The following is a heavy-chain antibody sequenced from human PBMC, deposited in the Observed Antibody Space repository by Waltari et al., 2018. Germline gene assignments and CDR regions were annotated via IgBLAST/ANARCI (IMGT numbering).Heavy chain of an antibody. CDR1: GFTFSSYA. CDR3: AKAGPRQYCSGGSCYPKENWFDP. Sequence: EVQLLESGGGLVQPGGSLRLSCAASGFTFSSYAMSWVRPAPGKGLEWVPAISGSGGSTYYADSVKGRFTISRDNSKNTLYLQMNSLRAEDTAVYYCAKAGPRQYCSGGSCYPKENWFDPWGQGTLVTVSS. CDR2: ISGSGGST. V-gene: IGHV3-23*01. J-gene: IGHJ5*02. D-gene: IGHD2-15*01.